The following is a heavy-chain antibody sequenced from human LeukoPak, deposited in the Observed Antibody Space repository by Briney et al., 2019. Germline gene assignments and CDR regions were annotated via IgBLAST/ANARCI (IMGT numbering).Heavy chain of an antibody. J-gene: IGHJ4*02. Sequence: GGSLRLSCAASGFTFSDHYMDWVRQAPGKGLEWVGRIRNKASSYTTAYAASVKGRFTPSRDDSKNSLYLQMNSLKTEDTAVYYCARDSGSYYIDYWGQGTLVTVSS. CDR2: IRNKASSYTT. CDR1: GFTFSDHY. D-gene: IGHD1-26*01. CDR3: ARDSGSYYIDY. V-gene: IGHV3-72*01.